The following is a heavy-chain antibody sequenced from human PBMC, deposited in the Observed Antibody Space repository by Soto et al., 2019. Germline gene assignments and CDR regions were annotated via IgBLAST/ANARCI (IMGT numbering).Heavy chain of an antibody. J-gene: IGHJ6*03. D-gene: IGHD3-10*01. CDR1: GFTFTDYW. V-gene: IGHV3-74*01. CDR3: ARGARGYYYMDV. CDR2: VKYDVSST. Sequence: EVQLVESGGGLVQPGGSLRLSCAASGFTFTDYWMHWVRQVPGEGRVCVSRVKYDVSSTNYADSVKGRFTISRDNAKNTLYLQMNSLRNEDTAVYFCARGARGYYYMDVWGKGTTVTVSS.